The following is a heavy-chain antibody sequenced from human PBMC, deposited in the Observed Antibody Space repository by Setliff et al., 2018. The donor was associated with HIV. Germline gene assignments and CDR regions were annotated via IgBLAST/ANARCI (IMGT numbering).Heavy chain of an antibody. CDR1: GASISRSSYY. V-gene: IGHV4-39*01. CDR3: ARGYNYGYGGQGINWWDAFDS. J-gene: IGHJ4*02. D-gene: IGHD3-16*01. CDR2: ISTRGTT. Sequence: SETLSLTCTVSGASISRSSYYWGWIRQPPGKGLEWIGHISTRGTTNYNPSLKSRVTMSADTSNNQFFLKLTSVAATDTAFYYCARGYNYGYGGQGINWWDAFDSWGKGTLVTVSS.